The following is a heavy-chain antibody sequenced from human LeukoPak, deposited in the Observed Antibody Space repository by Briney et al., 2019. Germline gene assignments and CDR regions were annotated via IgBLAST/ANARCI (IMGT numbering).Heavy chain of an antibody. CDR2: ISYDGSNK. J-gene: IGHJ3*02. CDR3: AKDITGDHAFDI. D-gene: IGHD1-14*01. V-gene: IGHV3-30-3*01. Sequence: GGSLRLSCAASGFTFSSYAMHWVRQAPGKGLEWVAVISYDGSNKYYADSVKGRFTISRDNSKNTLYLQMNSLRAEDTALYYCAKDITGDHAFDIWGQGTMVTVSS. CDR1: GFTFSSYA.